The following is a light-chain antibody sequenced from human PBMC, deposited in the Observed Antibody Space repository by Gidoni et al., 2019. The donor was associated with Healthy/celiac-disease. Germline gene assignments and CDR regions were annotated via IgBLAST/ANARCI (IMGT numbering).Light chain of an antibody. V-gene: IGKV3-11*01. Sequence: EIVLPQPPATLSLSPGERATLSCRASQSVSSYLALYQQKPGQAPRLLIYDASNRATGIPARFSGSGSGTDFTLTISSLEPEDFAVYYCQQRSNWPPWTFGQGTKVEIK. CDR1: QSVSSY. J-gene: IGKJ1*01. CDR2: DAS. CDR3: QQRSNWPPWT.